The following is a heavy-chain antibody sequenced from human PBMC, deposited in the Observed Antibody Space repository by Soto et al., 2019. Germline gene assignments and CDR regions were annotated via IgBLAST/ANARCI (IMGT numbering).Heavy chain of an antibody. J-gene: IGHJ4*02. V-gene: IGHV3-9*01. Sequence: GGSLRLSCAASGFTFDDYAMHWVRQAPGKGLEWVSGISWNSGSIGYADSVKGRFTISRDNAKNSLYLQMNSLRAEDTALYYCAKDPWELLGGYYFDYWGQGTLVTVSS. D-gene: IGHD1-26*01. CDR2: ISWNSGSI. CDR3: AKDPWELLGGYYFDY. CDR1: GFTFDDYA.